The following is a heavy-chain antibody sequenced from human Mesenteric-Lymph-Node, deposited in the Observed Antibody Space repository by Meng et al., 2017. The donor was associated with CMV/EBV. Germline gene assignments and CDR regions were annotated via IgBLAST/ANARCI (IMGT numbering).Heavy chain of an antibody. Sequence: GSSGSGVYYWSWSRQHPGKGLEWIGHIYHSGSTYYNPSLKSRVTISVDTSTNQFSLRLNSVTAADTAVYYCAREAAIHRSSNNWFDSWGQGILVTVSS. CDR2: IYHSGST. V-gene: IGHV4-31*02. J-gene: IGHJ5*01. CDR3: AREAAIHRSSNNWFDS. D-gene: IGHD3-10*01. CDR1: GSSGSGVYY.